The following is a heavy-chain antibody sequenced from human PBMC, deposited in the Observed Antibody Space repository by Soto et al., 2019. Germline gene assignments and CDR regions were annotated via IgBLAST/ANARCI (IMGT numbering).Heavy chain of an antibody. CDR2: IKRDGSEK. D-gene: IGHD1-26*01. Sequence: EVQLVESGGGLVQPGGSLRLSCAASGFTFNSYWMSWVRQAPGKGLEWVANIKRDGSEKYYLGSVTGRFTISRDNAKNSLYLEMNSLRAEDAAVYYCARELIVGPAEYFQDWGQGTLVTVSS. V-gene: IGHV3-7*01. CDR3: ARELIVGPAEYFQD. CDR1: GFTFNSYW. J-gene: IGHJ1*01.